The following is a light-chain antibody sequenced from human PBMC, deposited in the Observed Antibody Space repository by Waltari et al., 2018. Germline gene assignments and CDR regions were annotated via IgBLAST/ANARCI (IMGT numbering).Light chain of an antibody. CDR2: YNN. V-gene: IGLV3-21*01. CDR3: QVWDSDSDHVV. Sequence: TCGGNNIGSKSVHWYQQEPGQAPILVIYYNNDRPSGIPERFSGSNSGNTATLTISRVDAGDEADYYCQVWDSDSDHVVFGGGTKLAVL. J-gene: IGLJ2*01. CDR1: NIGSKS.